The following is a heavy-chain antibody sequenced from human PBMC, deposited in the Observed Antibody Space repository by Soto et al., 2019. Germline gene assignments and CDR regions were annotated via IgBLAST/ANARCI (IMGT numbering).Heavy chain of an antibody. D-gene: IGHD3-16*02. J-gene: IGHJ4*02. CDR3: ASEEYYDYVWGSYRYDY. Sequence: EVQLLESGGGLVQPGGSLRLSCAASGFTFSSYAMSWVRQAPGKGLEWVSAISGSGGSTYYADSVKGRFTISRDNSKNTLYLQMNSLRAEDTAVYYCASEEYYDYVWGSYRYDYWGQGTLVTVSS. V-gene: IGHV3-23*01. CDR1: GFTFSSYA. CDR2: ISGSGGST.